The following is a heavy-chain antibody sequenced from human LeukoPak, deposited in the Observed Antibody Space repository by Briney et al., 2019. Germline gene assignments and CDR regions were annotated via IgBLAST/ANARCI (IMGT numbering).Heavy chain of an antibody. V-gene: IGHV1-69*05. J-gene: IGHJ6*03. Sequence: SVKVSCKASGGTFSSYAISWVRQAPGQGLEWMGGIIPIFGTANYAQKFQGRLTITTHESTSTAYMQLSSLRSEDTAVYYCARDRIVVVPAATPYYSYYMDVWGKAPTVTVSS. CDR1: GGTFSSYA. CDR2: IIPIFGTA. D-gene: IGHD2-2*01. CDR3: ARDRIVVVPAATPYYSYYMDV.